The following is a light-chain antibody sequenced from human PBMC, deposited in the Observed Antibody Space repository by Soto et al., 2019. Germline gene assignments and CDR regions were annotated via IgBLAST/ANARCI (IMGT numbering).Light chain of an antibody. CDR3: QQYNSYPYT. CDR1: QSIVTW. Sequence: DIQMTQSPSTLSASVGDTVTITCRASQSIVTWLAWYQQKPGKAPNLLIYDASTLESGVPSRFSGSGSGTEFALTISILQPEDFAAYSCQQYNSYPYTFGQGTKLETK. J-gene: IGKJ2*01. CDR2: DAS. V-gene: IGKV1-5*01.